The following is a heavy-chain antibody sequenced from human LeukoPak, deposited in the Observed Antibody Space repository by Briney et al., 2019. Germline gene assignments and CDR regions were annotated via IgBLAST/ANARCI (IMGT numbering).Heavy chain of an antibody. CDR2: IIPILGIA. CDR1: GGTFSSYA. CDR3: ARDYDFWSGLQSQFDP. Sequence: ASVKVSCKASGGTFSSYAISWVRQAPGQGLEWMGRIIPILGIANYAQKFQGRVTITADKSTSTAYMELSSLRSEDTAVYYCARDYDFWSGLQSQFDPWGQGTLVTVSS. V-gene: IGHV1-69*04. D-gene: IGHD3-3*01. J-gene: IGHJ5*02.